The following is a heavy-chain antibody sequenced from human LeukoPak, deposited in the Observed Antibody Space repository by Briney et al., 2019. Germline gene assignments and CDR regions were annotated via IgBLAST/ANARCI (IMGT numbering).Heavy chain of an antibody. D-gene: IGHD2/OR15-2a*01. J-gene: IGHJ3*02. CDR2: IYYNGST. CDR3: ARDAIYFGAFDI. V-gene: IGHV4-30-4*01. CDR1: GGSISSGDYY. Sequence: MPSQTLSLTCTVSGGSISSGDYYWSWIRQPPGKGLEWIGYIYYNGSTYYNPSLKSRVTISVDTSKNQFSLKLSSVTAADTAVYYCARDAIYFGAFDIWGQGTMVTVSS.